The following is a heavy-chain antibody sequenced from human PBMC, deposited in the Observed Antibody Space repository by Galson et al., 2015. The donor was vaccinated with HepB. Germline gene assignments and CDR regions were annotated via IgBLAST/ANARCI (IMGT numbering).Heavy chain of an antibody. CDR3: ARRARFGGTTSAFDI. J-gene: IGHJ3*02. V-gene: IGHV5-51*01. CDR2: IYPGDSDT. CDR1: GYSFTSYW. D-gene: IGHD1-1*01. Sequence: QSGAEVTKPGESLKISCKGSGYSFTSYWIDWVRQMPGKGLEWMGIIYPGDSDTRYSPSFQGQVTISADKSISTAYLQWSSLKASDTAMYYCARRARFGGTTSAFDIWGQGTMVTVSS.